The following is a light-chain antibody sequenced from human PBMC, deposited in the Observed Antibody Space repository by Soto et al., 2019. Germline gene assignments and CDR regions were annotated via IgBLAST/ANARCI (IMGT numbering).Light chain of an antibody. V-gene: IGKV4-1*01. J-gene: IGKJ1*01. CDR1: RSLLYSSTNRNY. Sequence: DTVMTQSPDSLAVSLGERVTINCKSSRSLLYSSTNRNYLAWFQQKPGQPPKLLTYWASTRESGVPDRFTGSGSGIDFTLTSSSLQAEDVAVYYCQQYYSSPWTFGQGTKVEIK. CDR3: QQYYSSPWT. CDR2: WAS.